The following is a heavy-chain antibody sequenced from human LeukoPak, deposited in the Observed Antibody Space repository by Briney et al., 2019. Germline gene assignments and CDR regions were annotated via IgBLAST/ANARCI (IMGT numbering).Heavy chain of an antibody. CDR1: GFTFSSYW. D-gene: IGHD5-18*01. Sequence: GGSLRLSCAASGFTFSSYWMNWARQAPGKGLEWVASINHNGNVNYYVDSVKGRFTISRENAKNSLYLQMNSLRDEDTAVYYCARRADTDYSYAMDVWGQGTTVTVSS. CDR2: INHNGNVN. V-gene: IGHV3-7*01. J-gene: IGHJ6*02. CDR3: ARRADTDYSYAMDV.